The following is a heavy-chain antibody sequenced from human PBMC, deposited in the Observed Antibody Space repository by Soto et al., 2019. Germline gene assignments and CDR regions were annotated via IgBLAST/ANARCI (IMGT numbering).Heavy chain of an antibody. Sequence: SETLSLTCTVSGGSISSSSYYWGWIRQPPGKGLEWIGSIYYSGSTYYNPSLKSRVTISVDTSKNQFSLKLSSVTAADTAVYYCARLGVRGVIINPPFLYFDYWGQGTLVTVSS. CDR3: ARLGVRGVIINPPFLYFDY. CDR1: GGSISSSSYY. J-gene: IGHJ4*02. CDR2: IYYSGST. D-gene: IGHD3-10*01. V-gene: IGHV4-39*01.